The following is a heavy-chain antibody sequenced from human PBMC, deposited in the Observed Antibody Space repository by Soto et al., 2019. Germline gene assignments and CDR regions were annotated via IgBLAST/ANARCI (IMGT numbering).Heavy chain of an antibody. CDR2: ISSNGGST. J-gene: IGHJ4*02. V-gene: IGHV3-64*04. Sequence: GGSLRLSCAASGFTFSSYAMHWVRQAPGKGLEYVSAISSNGGSTYYADSVKGRFTISRDNSKNTLYLQMNSLRAEDTAVYYWPGGKNYYDSSGQRSPFDYWGQETRVTVSS. D-gene: IGHD3-22*01. CDR3: PGGKNYYDSSGQRSPFDY. CDR1: GFTFSSYA.